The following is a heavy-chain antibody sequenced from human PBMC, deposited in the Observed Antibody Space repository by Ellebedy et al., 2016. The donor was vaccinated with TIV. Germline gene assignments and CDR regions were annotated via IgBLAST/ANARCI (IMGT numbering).Heavy chain of an antibody. V-gene: IGHV4-59*12. CDR1: GGSINTYY. J-gene: IGHJ3*02. CDR3: ARDSKKGWAFVI. CDR2: FHYTGIT. Sequence: MPSETLSLTCTVSGGSINTYYGTWIRQPPGKGLEYIGFFHYTGITNYNPALRSRVTLSVDSFKNQFSLKLDSVTAADTAVYYCARDSKKGWAFVIWGQGTMVTVSS.